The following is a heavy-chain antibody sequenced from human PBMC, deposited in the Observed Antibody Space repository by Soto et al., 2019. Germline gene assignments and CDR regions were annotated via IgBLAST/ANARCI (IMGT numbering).Heavy chain of an antibody. V-gene: IGHV4-39*01. D-gene: IGHD3-10*01. CDR2: IFYSGIS. J-gene: IGHJ6*02. CDR3: ARLYGTGSFSFYGVDV. Sequence: SETLSLTCTISGGSISSSAYYWGWIRQPPGKGLEWIGSIFYSGISYYNPSLKSRVTMSVDTSKNQFSLKLSSVTAADTAVYYCARLYGTGSFSFYGVDVWGRGTTVT. CDR1: GGSISSSAYY.